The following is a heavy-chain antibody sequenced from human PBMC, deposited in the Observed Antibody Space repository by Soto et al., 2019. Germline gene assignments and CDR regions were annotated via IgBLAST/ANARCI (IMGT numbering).Heavy chain of an antibody. D-gene: IGHD1-26*01. CDR3: AREDILGARSFDY. Sequence: QPGGSLRLSCVASGFTFSSYSVNWVRQAPGKGLEWVSYISSGSKTIYYADSVKGRFTVSRDDAKNSQFLQMSSLRDEDTAVYYCAREDILGARSFDYWGQGTLVTVSS. V-gene: IGHV3-48*02. CDR2: ISSGSKTI. J-gene: IGHJ4*02. CDR1: GFTFSSYS.